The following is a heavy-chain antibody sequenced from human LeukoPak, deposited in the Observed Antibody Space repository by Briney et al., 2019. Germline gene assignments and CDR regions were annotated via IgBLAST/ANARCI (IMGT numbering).Heavy chain of an antibody. V-gene: IGHV1-24*01. CDR1: GYTLTELS. CDR2: FDPEDGET. J-gene: IGHJ4*02. Sequence: ASVKVSCKVSGYTLTELSMHWVRQAPGKGLEWMGGFDPEDGETIYAQKFQGRVTMTEDTSTDTAYMELSSLRSEDTAVYYCATIRLTGYSSRFDYWGQGTLVSVSS. D-gene: IGHD3-9*01. CDR3: ATIRLTGYSSRFDY.